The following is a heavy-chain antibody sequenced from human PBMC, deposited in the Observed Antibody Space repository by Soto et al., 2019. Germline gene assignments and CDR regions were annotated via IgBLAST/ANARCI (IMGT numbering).Heavy chain of an antibody. V-gene: IGHV5-51*01. J-gene: IGHJ3*02. CDR3: ARQWGGYYDSSGYYGFDAFDI. CDR1: GYSFTSYW. CDR2: IYPGDSDT. Sequence: GESLKISCXGSGYSFTSYWIGWVRQMPGKGLEWMGIIYPGDSDTRYSPSFQGQVTISADKSISTAYLQWSSLKASDTAMYYCARQWGGYYDSSGYYGFDAFDIWGQGTMVTVSS. D-gene: IGHD3-22*01.